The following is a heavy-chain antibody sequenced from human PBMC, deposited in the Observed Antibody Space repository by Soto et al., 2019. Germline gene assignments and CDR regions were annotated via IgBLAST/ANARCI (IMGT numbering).Heavy chain of an antibody. CDR1: AFTFTSSA. V-gene: IGHV1-58*01. CDR3: AAEGMELLSGPLGYYYYGMDV. Sequence: SVKVSCEASAFTFTSSALQWVRQARGQRLEWIGWIVVGSGNTNYAQKFQERVTITRDMSTSTAYMELSSLRSEDTAVYYCAAEGMELLSGPLGYYYYGMDVGGQGTTVTVSS. CDR2: IVVGSGNT. J-gene: IGHJ6*02. D-gene: IGHD1-7*01.